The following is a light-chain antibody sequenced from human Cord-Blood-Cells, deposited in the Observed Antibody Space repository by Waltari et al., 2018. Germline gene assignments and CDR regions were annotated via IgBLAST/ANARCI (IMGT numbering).Light chain of an antibody. CDR3: QQYNNWPHARGYT. CDR1: QSVSSN. V-gene: IGKV3-15*01. CDR2: GAS. J-gene: IGKJ2*01. Sequence: EIVMTQSPATLSVSPGERATLSCMASQSVSSNLAWYQQKPGQAPRLLIYGASTRATGIPARFSGSGSGTEFTLTISSLQSEDFAVYYCQQYNNWPHARGYTFGQGTKLEIK.